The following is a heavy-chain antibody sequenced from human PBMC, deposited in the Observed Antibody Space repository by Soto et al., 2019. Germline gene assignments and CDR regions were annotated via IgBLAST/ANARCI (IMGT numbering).Heavy chain of an antibody. CDR3: AKDPPTLYCSGGSCYSL. V-gene: IGHV3-23*01. J-gene: IGHJ4*02. CDR1: GFTFSSYA. D-gene: IGHD2-15*01. Sequence: LRLSCAASGFTFSSYAMSWVRQAPGKGLEWVSAISGSGGSTYYADSVKGRSTISRDNSKNTLYLQMNSLRAEDTAVYYCAKDPPTLYCSGGSCYSLWGQGTLVTVSS. CDR2: ISGSGGST.